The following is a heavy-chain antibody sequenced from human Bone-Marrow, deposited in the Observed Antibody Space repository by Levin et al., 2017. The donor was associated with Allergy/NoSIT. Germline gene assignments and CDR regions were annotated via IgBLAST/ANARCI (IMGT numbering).Heavy chain of an antibody. J-gene: IGHJ6*03. V-gene: IGHV3-21*01. Sequence: GGSLRLSCAASGFTFSSYSMNWVRQAPGKGLEWVSSISSSSSYIYYADSVKGRFTISRDNAKNSLYLQMNSLRAEDTAVYYCARVNRTYYDFWSGYYRGYYMDVWGKGTTVTVSS. D-gene: IGHD3-3*01. CDR3: ARVNRTYYDFWSGYYRGYYMDV. CDR2: ISSSSSYI. CDR1: GFTFSSYS.